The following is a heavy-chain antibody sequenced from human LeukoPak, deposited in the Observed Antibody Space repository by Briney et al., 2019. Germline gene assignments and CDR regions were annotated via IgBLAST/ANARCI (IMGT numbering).Heavy chain of an antibody. CDR1: GYTFTTYA. CDR3: ARETDYFDY. J-gene: IGHJ4*02. Sequence: ASVKVSCKASGYTFTTYAMHWVRQAPGQRLEWMGWINAGNGDTKYSQEFQGRVTITRDTSASTAYMELTSLRSEDMAVYYCARETDYFDYWGQGTLVTVSS. D-gene: IGHD2-21*02. CDR2: INAGNGDT. V-gene: IGHV1-3*03.